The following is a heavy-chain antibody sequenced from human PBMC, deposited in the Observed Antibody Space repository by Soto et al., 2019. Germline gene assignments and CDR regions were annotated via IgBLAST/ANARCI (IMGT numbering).Heavy chain of an antibody. V-gene: IGHV1-3*01. Sequence: VKVSCKASGYTFTSYAMHWVRQAPGQRLEWMGWINAGNGNTKYSQKFQGRVTITRDTSASTAYMELSSLRSEDTAVYYCARDPRYCSGGSCYSPPWYQDYRGQGTLVTVSS. CDR2: INAGNGNT. CDR1: GYTFTSYA. J-gene: IGHJ4*02. CDR3: ARDPRYCSGGSCYSPPWYQDY. D-gene: IGHD2-15*01.